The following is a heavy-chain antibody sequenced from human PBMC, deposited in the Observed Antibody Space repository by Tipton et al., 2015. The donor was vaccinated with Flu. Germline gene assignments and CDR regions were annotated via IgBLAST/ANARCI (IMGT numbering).Heavy chain of an antibody. CDR3: ARQYYYDSGGYIFDY. D-gene: IGHD3-22*01. J-gene: IGHJ4*02. V-gene: IGHV5-51*01. Sequence: EVQLVQSGAEVKKPGESLKISRKGSGYSFTSYWIGWVRQMPGKGLEWMGIIYPGDSDTRYSPSFQGQVTISADKSISTAYLQWSSRKASDTAMYYWARQYYYDSGGYIFDYWGQGTLVTVSS. CDR1: GYSFTSYW. CDR2: IYPGDSDT.